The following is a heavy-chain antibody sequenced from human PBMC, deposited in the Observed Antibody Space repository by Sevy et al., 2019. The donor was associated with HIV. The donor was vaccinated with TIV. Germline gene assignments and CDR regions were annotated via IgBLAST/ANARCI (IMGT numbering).Heavy chain of an antibody. CDR1: GYTFTSYY. V-gene: IGHV1-46*01. Sequence: ASVKVSCKASGYTFTSYYMHWVRQAPGQGLEWMGIINPSGGSTSYAQKFQGRVTMTRDTSTSTVYMELSSLRSDDTAVYYCARSGRSVVAGLQNWFDPWGQGTLVTVSS. D-gene: IGHD2-15*01. J-gene: IGHJ5*02. CDR3: ARSGRSVVAGLQNWFDP. CDR2: INPSGGST.